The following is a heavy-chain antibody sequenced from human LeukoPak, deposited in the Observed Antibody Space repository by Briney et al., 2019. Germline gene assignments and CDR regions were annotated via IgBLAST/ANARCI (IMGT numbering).Heavy chain of an antibody. J-gene: IGHJ4*02. CDR1: GGTFSSYA. CDR3: ARSDPGVYYDSSGYPDY. D-gene: IGHD3-22*01. V-gene: IGHV1-69*10. Sequence: ASVKVSCKASGGTFSSYAISWVRQAPGQGLEWMGGIIPILGIANYAQKFQGRVTITADKSTSTAYMELSSLRSEDTAVYYCARSDPGVYYDSSGYPDYWGQGTLVTVSS. CDR2: IIPILGIA.